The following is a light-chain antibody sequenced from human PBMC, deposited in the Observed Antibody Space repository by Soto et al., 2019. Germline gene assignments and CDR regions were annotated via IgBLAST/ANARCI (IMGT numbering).Light chain of an antibody. CDR2: RNN. Sequence: QSVLTQPPSASGTPGQRVTISCSGSSSNIGSNYVFWYQHLPGTAPKLIIYRNNQRPSGVPDRFSGSKSGTSAFLAISGLRSEDETDYYCAAWDDSLSGVVFGGGTKLTVL. CDR1: SSNIGSNY. CDR3: AAWDDSLSGVV. J-gene: IGLJ2*01. V-gene: IGLV1-47*01.